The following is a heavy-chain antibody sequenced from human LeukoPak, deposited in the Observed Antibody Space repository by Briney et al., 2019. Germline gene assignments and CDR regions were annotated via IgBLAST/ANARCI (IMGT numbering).Heavy chain of an antibody. J-gene: IGHJ4*02. CDR1: GFTFSSYG. CDR2: IRYDGSNK. Sequence: PGGSLRLSCAASGFTFSSYGMSWVRQAPGKGLEWVTFIRYDGSNKFYADSVKGRFTISRDNSKNTLYLQMNNLRVEDTAVYYCAIQSVPGDYFDYWGQGTLVTVSS. D-gene: IGHD3-10*02. V-gene: IGHV3-30*02. CDR3: AIQSVPGDYFDY.